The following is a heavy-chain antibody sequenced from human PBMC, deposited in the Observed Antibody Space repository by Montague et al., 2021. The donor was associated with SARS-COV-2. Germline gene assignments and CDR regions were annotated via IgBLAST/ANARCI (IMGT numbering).Heavy chain of an antibody. CDR3: AGEVMGSGNYYQAIKYGLDV. CDR2: NYYSGST. Sequence: TLSLTCTISGDFFSSDSYYWSWIRQPPGKGLVWIVDNYYSGSTHYNPSLQIPVTISISTSKNQFSLKLGSVTAAATAGYSCAGEVMGSGNYYQAIKYGLDVWGQGTTVTVSS. D-gene: IGHD3-10*01. CDR1: GDFFSSDSYY. V-gene: IGHV4-31*01. J-gene: IGHJ6*02.